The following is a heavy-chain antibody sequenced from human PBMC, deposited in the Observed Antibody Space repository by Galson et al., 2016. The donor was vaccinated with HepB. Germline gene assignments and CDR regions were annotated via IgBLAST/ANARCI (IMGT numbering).Heavy chain of an antibody. J-gene: IGHJ4*02. Sequence: QSGAAAKKPGETLRISCQASGYSFTDYWITWLRQMPGKGLEWMGRIDPRDSYINYSPSFQGRVTISVDRSISAAYLQWSRLRASDTATYYCARHVHSSSSGADDFWGQGSLVTVSS. CDR2: IDPRDSYI. V-gene: IGHV5-10-1*01. D-gene: IGHD3-22*01. CDR1: GYSFTDYW. CDR3: ARHVHSSSSGADDF.